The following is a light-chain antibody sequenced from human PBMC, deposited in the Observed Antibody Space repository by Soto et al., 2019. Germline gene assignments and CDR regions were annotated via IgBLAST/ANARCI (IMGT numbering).Light chain of an antibody. CDR3: QVWDRSSGRV. V-gene: IGLV3-21*02. J-gene: IGLJ2*01. Sequence: SYELTQPPSVSVAPGQTASITCGGNNIGSKSVHWYQLKPGQAPILVVYDDTDRPSGIPERLSGHNSGNTATLTISRVEVGDEADYHCQVWDRSSGRVFGGGTNLTVL. CDR2: DDT. CDR1: NIGSKS.